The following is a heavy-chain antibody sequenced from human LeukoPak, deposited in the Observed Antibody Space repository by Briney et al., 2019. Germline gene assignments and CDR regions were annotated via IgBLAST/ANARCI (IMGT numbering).Heavy chain of an antibody. CDR2: IYYSGST. CDR3: ARFVRALYGVQPYFDY. CDR1: GGPISSSSYY. J-gene: IGHJ4*02. V-gene: IGHV4-39*01. D-gene: IGHD2-2*02. Sequence: SETLSLTCTVSGGPISSSSYYWGWIRQPPGKGRERIERIYYSGSTYYYPSLKSRVTISVDTSKNQFSLKLSSVTAADTAVYYCARFVRALYGVQPYFDYWGQGTLVTVSS.